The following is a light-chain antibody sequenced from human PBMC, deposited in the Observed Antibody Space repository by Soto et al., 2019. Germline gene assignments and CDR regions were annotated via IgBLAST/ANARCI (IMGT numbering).Light chain of an antibody. CDR1: SSDVGAYNY. CDR3: TSYAGSNIWV. Sequence: QSALTQPPSASGSPGQSVTISCTGTSSDVGAYNYDSWYQQYPGKAPKLMIYEVSKRPSGVPDRFSGSKSGKTASLTVSGLQPEDEADYYCTSYAGSNIWVFGGGTKVTVL. V-gene: IGLV2-8*01. J-gene: IGLJ3*02. CDR2: EVS.